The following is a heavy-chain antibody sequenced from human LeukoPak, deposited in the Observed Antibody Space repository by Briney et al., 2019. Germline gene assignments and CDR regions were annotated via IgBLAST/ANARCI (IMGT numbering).Heavy chain of an antibody. Sequence: GGSLRLSCAASGFTFDDYGMSWVRQAPGKGLEWVSVINWNGGSTGYADSVKGRFTISRDNAKNSLYLQMNSLRAEDTALYYCARGSGYCSSTSCTAYDYWGQGTLVTVSS. D-gene: IGHD2-2*01. V-gene: IGHV3-20*04. CDR3: ARGSGYCSSTSCTAYDY. J-gene: IGHJ4*02. CDR2: INWNGGST. CDR1: GFTFDDYG.